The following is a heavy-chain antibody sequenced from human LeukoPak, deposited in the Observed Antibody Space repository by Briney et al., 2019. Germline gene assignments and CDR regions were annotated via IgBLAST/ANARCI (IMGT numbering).Heavy chain of an antibody. Sequence: PGGSLRLSCAASGFTFSSYGMHWVRQAPGKGLEWVAVISYDGSNKYYADSVKGRFTISRDNSKNTLYLQMNSLRAEDTAVYYCAKEWELPPLFDYWGQGTLVTVSS. CDR2: ISYDGSNK. D-gene: IGHD1-26*01. CDR3: AKEWELPPLFDY. CDR1: GFTFSSYG. J-gene: IGHJ4*02. V-gene: IGHV3-30*18.